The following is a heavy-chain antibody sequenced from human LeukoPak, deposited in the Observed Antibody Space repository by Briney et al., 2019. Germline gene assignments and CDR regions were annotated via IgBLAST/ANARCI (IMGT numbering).Heavy chain of an antibody. D-gene: IGHD3-9*01. CDR2: ITSDGGTT. CDR3: ARDLTGAGDY. CDR1: GFTFSHYA. V-gene: IGHV3-64*02. J-gene: IGHJ4*02. Sequence: GGSLRLSCAASGFTFSHYAMHWVRQAPGKGLEYVSSITSDGGTTYYADSVKGGFTISRDNSKNTLYLQMGSLRAEDMAVYYCARDLTGAGDYWGQGTLVTVSS.